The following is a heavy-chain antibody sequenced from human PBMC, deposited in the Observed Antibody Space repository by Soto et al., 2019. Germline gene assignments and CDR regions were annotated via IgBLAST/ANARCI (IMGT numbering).Heavy chain of an antibody. CDR3: ATRSRGGYSSGWYYFDY. V-gene: IGHV3-30*03. J-gene: IGHJ4*02. Sequence: PGGSLRLSCAASGFTFSSYGMHWVRQAPGKGLEWVAVISYDGSNKYYADSVKGRFTISSDNSKNTPYLQMNSLRAEDTAVYYCATRSRGGYSSGWYYFDYWGQGTLVTVSS. D-gene: IGHD6-19*01. CDR2: ISYDGSNK. CDR1: GFTFSSYG.